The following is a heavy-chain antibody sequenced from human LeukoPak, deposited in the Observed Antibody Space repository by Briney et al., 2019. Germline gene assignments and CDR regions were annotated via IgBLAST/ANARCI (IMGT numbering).Heavy chain of an antibody. Sequence: SETLSLTCTVSGGSISSYYWSWIRQPAGKGLEWIGRIYTSGSTNYNPSLKSRVTMSADTSKNQFSLKLSSVTAADTAVYYCARKAVTGANFDYWGQGTLVTVSS. CDR3: ARKAVTGANFDY. D-gene: IGHD4-17*01. CDR1: GGSISSYY. J-gene: IGHJ4*02. V-gene: IGHV4-4*07. CDR2: IYTSGST.